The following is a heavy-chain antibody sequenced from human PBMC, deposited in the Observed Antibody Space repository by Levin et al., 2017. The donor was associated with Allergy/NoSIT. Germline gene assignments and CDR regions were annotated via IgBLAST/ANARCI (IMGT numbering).Heavy chain of an antibody. CDR1: GLSFDAYA. D-gene: IGHD1-26*01. J-gene: IGHJ4*02. CDR2: INWNSDSI. V-gene: IGHV3-9*01. Sequence: GLSFDAYAMHWVRQAPGKGLEWVAGINWNSDSIEYADSVKGRFTISRDNAKNSLYLQMNSLRAEDTALYYCAKDICRKGATRWSAFDGWGQGTLVTVSS. CDR3: AKDICRKGATRWSAFDG.